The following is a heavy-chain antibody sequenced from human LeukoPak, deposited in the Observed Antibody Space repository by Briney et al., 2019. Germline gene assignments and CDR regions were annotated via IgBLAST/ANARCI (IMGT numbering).Heavy chain of an antibody. CDR3: ARDYFWEQYYFDY. CDR1: GFTFSTYN. CDR2: INSNGNYI. Sequence: GGSLRLSCVASGFTFSTYNMNWVRQAPGKGLEWVSSINSNGNYIRYADSVKGRFTISRDNAKNSLYLLMSSLRAEDTAVYYCARDYFWEQYYFDYWGQGTLVTVSS. V-gene: IGHV3-21*01. D-gene: IGHD3-16*01. J-gene: IGHJ4*02.